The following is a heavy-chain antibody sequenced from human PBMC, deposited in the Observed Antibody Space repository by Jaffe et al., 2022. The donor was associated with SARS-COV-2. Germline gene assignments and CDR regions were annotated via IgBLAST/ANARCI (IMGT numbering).Heavy chain of an antibody. Sequence: EVQLVESGGGLVQPGGSLRLSCAASGFTFSSYWMHWVRQAPGKGLVWVSRINSDGSSTSYADSVKGRFTISRDNAKNTLYLQMNSLRAEDTAVYYCARATQGTSMATSRNYYYYGMDVWGQGTTVTVSS. CDR2: INSDGSST. CDR1: GFTFSSYW. CDR3: ARATQGTSMATSRNYYYYGMDV. V-gene: IGHV3-74*01. J-gene: IGHJ6*02. D-gene: IGHD5-18*01.